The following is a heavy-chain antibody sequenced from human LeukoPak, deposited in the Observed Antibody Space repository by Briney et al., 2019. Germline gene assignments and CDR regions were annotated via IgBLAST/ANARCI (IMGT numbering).Heavy chain of an antibody. CDR1: GFTFSSYA. Sequence: GGSLRLSCAASGFTFSSYAMSWVRQAPGKGLEWVAVVWSGGNNKYYSDSVKGRFTISRDNSKNRLYLEMNSLRAEDTAVYYCANSLEDSPADYWGQGTLVTVSS. CDR3: ANSLEDSPADY. CDR2: VWSGGNNK. V-gene: IGHV3-33*08. J-gene: IGHJ4*02. D-gene: IGHD4-23*01.